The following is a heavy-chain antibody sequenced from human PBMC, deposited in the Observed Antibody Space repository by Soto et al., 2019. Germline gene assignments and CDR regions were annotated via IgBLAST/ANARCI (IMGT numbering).Heavy chain of an antibody. V-gene: IGHV5-10-1*01. Sequence: GESLKISCKGSGYSFTSYWISWVRQVPGKGLEWMGRIDPSDSYTNYSPSFQGHVTISADKSISTAYLQWSSLKASDTAMYYCASAPVGGIAAAGTGYYGMDVWGQGTTVTVSS. CDR2: IDPSDSYT. CDR3: ASAPVGGIAAAGTGYYGMDV. J-gene: IGHJ6*02. D-gene: IGHD6-13*01. CDR1: GYSFTSYW.